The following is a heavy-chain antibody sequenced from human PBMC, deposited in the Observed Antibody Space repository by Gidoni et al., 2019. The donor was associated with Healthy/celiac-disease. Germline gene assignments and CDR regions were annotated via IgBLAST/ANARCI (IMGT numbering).Heavy chain of an antibody. CDR1: GCTFSSYG. CDR3: AKEQPHYDSYSFDY. V-gene: IGHV3-30*18. J-gene: IGHJ4*02. CDR2: ISYDGSNT. D-gene: IGHD3-10*01. Sequence: QVQLVESGGGVVQPGRSLRLSCAASGCTFSSYGMHWVRQAPGKGLEWVAVISYDGSNTSYADSVKGRFTISRDNSKNTLYLQMNSLRAEDTAVYYCAKEQPHYDSYSFDYWGQGTLVTVSS.